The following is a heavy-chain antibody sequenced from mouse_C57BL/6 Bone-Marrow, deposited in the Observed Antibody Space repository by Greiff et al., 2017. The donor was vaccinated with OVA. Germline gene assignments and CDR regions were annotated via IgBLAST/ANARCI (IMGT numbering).Heavy chain of an antibody. CDR2: ISSGSSTI. CDR3: ARRRGSRYPFDY. V-gene: IGHV5-17*01. Sequence: EVKLLESGGGLVKPGGSLKLSCAASGFTFSDYGMHWVRQAPEKGLEWVAYISSGSSTINYADTVKGRFTISRDNAKNTLFLQMTSLRSEDTAMYYCARRRGSRYPFDYWGQGTTPTVSS. J-gene: IGHJ2*01. D-gene: IGHD1-1*01. CDR1: GFTFSDYG.